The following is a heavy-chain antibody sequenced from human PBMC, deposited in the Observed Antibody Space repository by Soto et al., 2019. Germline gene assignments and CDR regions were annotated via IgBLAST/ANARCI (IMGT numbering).Heavy chain of an antibody. Sequence: QVQLVESGGGVVQPGRSLRLSCAASEFTFSNYGMHWVRQAPGKGLEWVAVILNDGSNRYDADSVKERFTISRDNSKNTLYLQMNSLRAEDTALYYCAMEDEYSGNGMDVWGQGTTVTVS. D-gene: IGHD3-10*01. V-gene: IGHV3-33*01. CDR2: ILNDGSNR. J-gene: IGHJ6*02. CDR1: EFTFSNYG. CDR3: AMEDEYSGNGMDV.